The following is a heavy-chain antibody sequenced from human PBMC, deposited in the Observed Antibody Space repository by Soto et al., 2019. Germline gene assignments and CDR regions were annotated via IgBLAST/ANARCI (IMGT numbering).Heavy chain of an antibody. V-gene: IGHV4-39*01. J-gene: IGHJ4*02. Sequence: QLQLQESGPGLVKPSETLSLTCTVSGGSISSSNYYWGWIRQPPGKGLEWIGNIYYSGSTYYNPSLKCRVPISVDTSKNQFSLKLSSVTAADPAVYYCARRRSSSNFDYWGQGTLVTVSS. CDR2: IYYSGST. CDR3: ARRRSSSNFDY. D-gene: IGHD6-13*01. CDR1: GGSISSSNYY.